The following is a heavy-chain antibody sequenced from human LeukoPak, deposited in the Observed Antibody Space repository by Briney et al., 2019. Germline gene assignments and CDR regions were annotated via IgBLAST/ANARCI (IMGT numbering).Heavy chain of an antibody. V-gene: IGHV1-8*01. J-gene: IGHJ4*02. Sequence: ASVKVSCKASGYTLTSYDINWVRQATGQGLEWMGWMSPNSGNTGYAQEFQGRVTMTRDTSIGTAYLELSSLKSEDAAVYYCARTPPNWGADYWGQGTLVTVSS. CDR3: ARTPPNWGADY. CDR1: GYTLTSYD. D-gene: IGHD7-27*01. CDR2: MSPNSGNT.